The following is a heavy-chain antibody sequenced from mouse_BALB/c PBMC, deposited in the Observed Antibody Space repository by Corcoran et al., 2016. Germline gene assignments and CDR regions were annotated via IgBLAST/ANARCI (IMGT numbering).Heavy chain of an antibody. Sequence: QVQLQQSGAELMKPGASVKISCKATGYTCSSYWIEWVTQRPGHGLEWIGEILPGSGSTNYNEKFKGKATFTADTSSNTAYMQLSSLTSEDSAVYYCARNYGYDRRWYFDVWGAGTTVTVS. CDR1: GYTCSSYW. V-gene: IGHV1-9*01. D-gene: IGHD2-2*01. CDR2: ILPGSGST. J-gene: IGHJ1*01. CDR3: ARNYGYDRRWYFDV.